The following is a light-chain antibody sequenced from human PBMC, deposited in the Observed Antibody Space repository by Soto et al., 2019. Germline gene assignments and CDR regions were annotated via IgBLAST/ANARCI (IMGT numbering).Light chain of an antibody. CDR1: SSDVGGYNF. J-gene: IGLJ2*01. V-gene: IGLV2-14*01. CDR3: SSYTSNNTYVV. CDR2: GVS. Sequence: QSALTQPASVSGSPGQSITISCTGTSSDVGGYNFVSWYQHHPGKGPKLMLYGVSNRPSGVSDRFSGSKSGNTASLTISGLQAEDEADYYCSSYTSNNTYVVFGGGTKLTVL.